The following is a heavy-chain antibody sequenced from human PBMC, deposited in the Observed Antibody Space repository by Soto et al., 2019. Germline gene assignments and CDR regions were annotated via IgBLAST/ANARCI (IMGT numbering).Heavy chain of an antibody. CDR1: GGSFSGYY. J-gene: IGHJ6*02. D-gene: IGHD3-3*01. Sequence: SETLYLTCAVHGGSFSGYYWSWIRQPPGKGLEWIGEINHSGSTNYNPSLKSRVTISVDTSKNQFSLKLSSVTAADTAVYYCARGFKEVRFLEWLGSYYYYYGMDVWGQGTTVTVSS. CDR2: INHSGST. CDR3: ARGFKEVRFLEWLGSYYYYYGMDV. V-gene: IGHV4-34*01.